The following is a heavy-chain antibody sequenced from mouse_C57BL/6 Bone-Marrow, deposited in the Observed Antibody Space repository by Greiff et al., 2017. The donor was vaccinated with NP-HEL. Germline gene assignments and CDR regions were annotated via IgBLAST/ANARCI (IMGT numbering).Heavy chain of an antibody. J-gene: IGHJ2*01. CDR2: FHPYNDDT. CDR1: GYTFTTYP. CDR3: AKGGNYWCYFDY. V-gene: IGHV1-47*01. Sequence: QVQLQQSGAELVKPGASVKMSCKASGYTFTTYPIEWVKQNHGKSLEWIGNFHPYNDDTEYNEKFKNKATLTVEKSSSTVYLELSRLTSDDSSVYYSAKGGNYWCYFDYWGQGTTLTVSS. D-gene: IGHD2-1*01.